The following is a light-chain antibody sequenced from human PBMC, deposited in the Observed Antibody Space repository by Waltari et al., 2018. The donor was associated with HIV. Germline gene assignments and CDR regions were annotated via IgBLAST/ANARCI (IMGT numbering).Light chain of an antibody. J-gene: IGLJ1*01. CDR3: CSYAGTYV. CDR2: DVS. V-gene: IGLV2-11*01. Sequence: QSALTQSRAVSGSPGQSVTISCTGTSSDIGPSNHVSWYQQHPAKAPKLMIYDVSQRPSGVPDRFSGSKSGNTASLTISGLQAEDEADYYCCSYAGTYVFGTGTKVTVL. CDR1: SSDIGPSNH.